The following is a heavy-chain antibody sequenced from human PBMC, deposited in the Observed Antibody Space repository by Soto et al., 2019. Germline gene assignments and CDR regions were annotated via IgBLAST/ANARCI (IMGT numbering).Heavy chain of an antibody. V-gene: IGHV1-18*01. CDR3: ARDVLRYFDWLLHPNWFDP. D-gene: IGHD3-9*01. Sequence: GASVKVSCKASGYTFTSYGISWLRQAPGQGLEWMGWISAYNGNTNYAQKLRGRVTMTTDTSTSTAYMELRSLRSDDTAVYYCARDVLRYFDWLLHPNWFDPWGQGTLVTVSS. CDR2: ISAYNGNT. CDR1: GYTFTSYG. J-gene: IGHJ5*02.